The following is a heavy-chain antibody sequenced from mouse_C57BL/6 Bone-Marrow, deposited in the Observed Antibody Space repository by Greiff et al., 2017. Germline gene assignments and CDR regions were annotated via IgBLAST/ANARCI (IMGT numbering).Heavy chain of an antibody. CDR3: ARGGPYGNSFAY. D-gene: IGHD2-1*01. CDR1: GFTFSSYA. V-gene: IGHV5-4*03. J-gene: IGHJ3*01. Sequence: DVKLQESGGGLVKPGGSLKLSCAASGFTFSSYAMSWVRQTPEKRLEWVATISDGGSYTYYPDNVKGRFTISRDNAKNNLYLQMSHLKSEDTAMYYCARGGPYGNSFAYWGQGTLVTVSA. CDR2: ISDGGSYT.